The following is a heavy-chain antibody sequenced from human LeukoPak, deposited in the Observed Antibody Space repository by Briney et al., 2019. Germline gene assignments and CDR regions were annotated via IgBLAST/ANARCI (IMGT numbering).Heavy chain of an antibody. D-gene: IGHD2-8*01. Sequence: GGSLRLSCAASGFTFSSYSMNWVRQAPGKGLEWVSSISSGSSYIYYADSVKGRFTISRDNGKNSLYLQMNSLRAEDTAVYYCARDGPKYCSNVVCYAPVDPWGQGTLVTVSS. CDR1: GFTFSSYS. CDR3: ARDGPKYCSNVVCYAPVDP. V-gene: IGHV3-21*01. J-gene: IGHJ5*02. CDR2: ISSGSSYI.